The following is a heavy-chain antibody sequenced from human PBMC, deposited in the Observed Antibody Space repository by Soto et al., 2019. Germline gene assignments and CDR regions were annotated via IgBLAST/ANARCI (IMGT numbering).Heavy chain of an antibody. Sequence: ASVKVSCKASGYTFTSYAMHWVRQAPGQRLEWMGWINAGNGNTKYSQKFQGRVTITRDTSASTAYMELSSLRSEDTAVYYCARGDDIVVVPAAQYNWFDPWGQGTLVTVSS. CDR3: ARGDDIVVVPAAQYNWFDP. J-gene: IGHJ5*02. D-gene: IGHD2-2*01. V-gene: IGHV1-3*01. CDR1: GYTFTSYA. CDR2: INAGNGNT.